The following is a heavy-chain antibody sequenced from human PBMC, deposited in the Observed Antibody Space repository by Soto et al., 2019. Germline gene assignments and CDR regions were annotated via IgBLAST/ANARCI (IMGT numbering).Heavy chain of an antibody. J-gene: IGHJ5*01. CDR3: VRLIGNSWLDS. CDR1: GVSISSSSYY. V-gene: IGHV4-39*01. Sequence: PSETLSLTCTFSGVSISSSSYYWGWIRQPPGKGLEWIGSIYYSGSTYYNPSLKSRVTISVDTSNNQFSLHLSSVTPDDTAVYYCVRLIGNSWLDSWGQGTPVTVSS. CDR2: IYYSGST.